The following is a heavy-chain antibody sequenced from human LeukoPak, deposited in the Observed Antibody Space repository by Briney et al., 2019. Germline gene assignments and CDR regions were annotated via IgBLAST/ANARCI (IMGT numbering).Heavy chain of an antibody. CDR1: GASISSGDYY. D-gene: IGHD6-19*01. J-gene: IGHJ4*02. Sequence: PSETLSLTCTVSGASISSGDYYWSWIRQPPGKGLEWIGHIYYSGSTYYNPSLKSRVIISVDTSKNQFSLKLSSVTAADTAVYYCAAESERWLLRSWGQGTLVTVSS. CDR2: IYYSGST. CDR3: AAESERWLLRS. V-gene: IGHV4-30-4*01.